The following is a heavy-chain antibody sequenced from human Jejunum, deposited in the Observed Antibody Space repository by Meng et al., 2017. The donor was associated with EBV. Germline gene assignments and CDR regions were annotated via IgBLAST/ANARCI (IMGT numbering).Heavy chain of an antibody. CDR2: IDPDSGVS. CDR1: GYTFTVNY. J-gene: IGHJ4*02. D-gene: IGHD5-18*01. V-gene: IGHV1-2*06. Sequence: QVQLVQSGAEMQKPGASVKVSCKTSGYTFTVNYLHWVRHAPGQGFEWMGRIDPDSGVSTYALSFQGRVTLTSDASVSTAYMELSDLTSDDTAVYYCTRDRTGNTYGYAYWGQGTLVTVSS. CDR3: TRDRTGNTYGYAY.